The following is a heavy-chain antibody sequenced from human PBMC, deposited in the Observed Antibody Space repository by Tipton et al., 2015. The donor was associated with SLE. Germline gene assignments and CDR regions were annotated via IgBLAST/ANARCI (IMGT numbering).Heavy chain of an antibody. J-gene: IGHJ4*02. CDR1: GFTFSSYA. CDR2: ISYDGSNK. CDR3: AKDSDYDFWSAYSGY. Sequence: SLRLSCAASGFTFSSYAMHWVRQAPGKGLEWVAVISYDGSNKYYADSVKGRFTISRDNSKNTLYLQMNSLRAEDTAVYYCAKDSDYDFWSAYSGYWGQGTLVTVSS. V-gene: IGHV3-30-3*01. D-gene: IGHD3-3*01.